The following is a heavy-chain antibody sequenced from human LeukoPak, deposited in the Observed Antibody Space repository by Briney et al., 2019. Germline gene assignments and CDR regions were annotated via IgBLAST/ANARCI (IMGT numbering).Heavy chain of an antibody. CDR2: ISSSSSYI. J-gene: IGHJ4*02. CDR3: ARDSFDALGYFDY. V-gene: IGHV3-21*01. Sequence: PGGSLRLSCAASEFTFSSYSMNWVRQAPGKGLEWVSSISSSSSYIYYADSVKGRFTISRDNAKNSLYLQMNSLRAEDTAVYYCARDSFDALGYFDYWGQGTLVTVSS. D-gene: IGHD3-9*01. CDR1: EFTFSSYS.